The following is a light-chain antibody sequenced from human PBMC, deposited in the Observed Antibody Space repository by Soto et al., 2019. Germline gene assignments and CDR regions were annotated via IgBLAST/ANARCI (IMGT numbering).Light chain of an antibody. CDR3: QQYENLPT. CDR1: QGIRNY. CDR2: AAS. V-gene: IGKV1-27*01. J-gene: IGKJ5*01. Sequence: DIQMTQSPSSLSASVGDRVTITCRASQGIRNYLAWYQQKPGKVPSLLIYAASTLQSGVPSRFSGSGSGTDFTLTISSLQPEDVATYYCQQYENLPTFGQGTRLEIK.